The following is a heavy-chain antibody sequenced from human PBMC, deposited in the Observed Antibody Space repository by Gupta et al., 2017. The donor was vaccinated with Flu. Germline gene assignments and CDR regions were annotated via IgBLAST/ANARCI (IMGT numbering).Heavy chain of an antibody. CDR1: GDSVSSNSAA. CDR3: AREDCSSTSCHYENYYYGMDV. J-gene: IGHJ6*02. D-gene: IGHD2-2*01. Sequence: QVQLQQSGPGLVKPSQTLSLTCAISGDSVSSNSAAWNWIRQSPSRGLEWLGRTYYRSKWYNDYAVSVKSRITINPDTSKNQFSLQLNSVTPEDTAVYYCAREDCSSTSCHYENYYYGMDVWGQGTTVTVSS. V-gene: IGHV6-1*01. CDR2: TYYRSKWYN.